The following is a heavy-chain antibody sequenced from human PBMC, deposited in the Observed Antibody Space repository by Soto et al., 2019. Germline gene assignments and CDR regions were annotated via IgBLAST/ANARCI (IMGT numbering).Heavy chain of an antibody. V-gene: IGHV4-59*08. CDR3: ARLLWFGESYIDY. Sequence: PSETLSLTCTVSGGSISSYYWSWIRQPPGKGLEWIGYIYYSGSTNYNPSLKSRITISVDTSKNQFSLKLSSVTAADTAVYYCARLLWFGESYIDYWGQGTLVTVSS. J-gene: IGHJ4*02. D-gene: IGHD3-10*01. CDR2: IYYSGST. CDR1: GGSISSYY.